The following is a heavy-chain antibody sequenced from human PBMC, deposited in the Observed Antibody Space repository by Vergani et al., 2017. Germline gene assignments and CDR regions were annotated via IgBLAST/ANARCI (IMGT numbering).Heavy chain of an antibody. CDR1: GGSISSYY. CDR2: IYTSGST. V-gene: IGHV4-4*09. J-gene: IGHJ6*03. Sequence: QVQLQESGPGLVKPSETLSLTCTVSGGSISSYYWSWIRQPPGKGLEWIGYIYTSGSTNYNPSLKSRVTISVDTSKNQFSLKLSSVTAADTAVYYCARDGAPDYYMDVWGKGTTVTVSS. CDR3: ARDGAPDYYMDV.